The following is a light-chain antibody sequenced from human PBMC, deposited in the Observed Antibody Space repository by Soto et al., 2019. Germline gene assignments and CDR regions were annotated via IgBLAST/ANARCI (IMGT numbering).Light chain of an antibody. CDR2: GAS. V-gene: IGKV3-15*01. Sequence: EIVMTQSPATLSVSPGERATLSCRASQSVSSKLAWYQQKRGQAPRLLIYGASTRATGIPARFSGSGSGTEFTLTISSLQSEDFAVYYCQQYNNWPPTFGQGTKVEIK. J-gene: IGKJ1*01. CDR1: QSVSSK. CDR3: QQYNNWPPT.